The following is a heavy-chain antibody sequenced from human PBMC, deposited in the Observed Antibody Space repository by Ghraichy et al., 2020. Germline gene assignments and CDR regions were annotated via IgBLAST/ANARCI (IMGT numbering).Heavy chain of an antibody. CDR1: GFTFSSYE. J-gene: IGHJ6*02. CDR3: ARNVVVVAATLYYYYGMDV. Sequence: GGSLRLSCAASGFTFSSYEMNWVRQAPGKGLEWVLYISSSGSTIYYADSVKGRFTISRDNAKNSLYLQMNSLRAEDTAVYYCARNVVVVAATLYYYYGMDVWGQGTTVSVSS. D-gene: IGHD2-15*01. V-gene: IGHV3-48*03. CDR2: ISSSGSTI.